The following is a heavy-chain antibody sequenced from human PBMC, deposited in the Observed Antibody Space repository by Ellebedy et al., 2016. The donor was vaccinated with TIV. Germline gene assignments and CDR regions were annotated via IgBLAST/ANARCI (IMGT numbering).Heavy chain of an antibody. CDR1: DDSIFGYF. J-gene: IGHJ6*02. D-gene: IGHD4-17*01. Sequence: MPSETLSLTCTASDDSIFGYFSTWVRQSPGRGLEWIGNIYYSGSTKYNPFLKSRITIAADRSKNQFSLKLTSVTAADTAVYYCSRGGYGDYFGMDVWGQGTTVTVSS. CDR3: SRGGYGDYFGMDV. CDR2: IYYSGST. V-gene: IGHV4-59*01.